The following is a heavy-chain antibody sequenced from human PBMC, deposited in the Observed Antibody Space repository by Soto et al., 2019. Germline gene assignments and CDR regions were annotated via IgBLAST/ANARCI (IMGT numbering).Heavy chain of an antibody. CDR2: ISYDGSNK. J-gene: IGHJ4*02. Sequence: QVQLVESGGGVVQPGRSLRLSCAASGFTFSSYAMHWVRQAPGKGLEWVAVISYDGSNKYYADSVKGRFTISRDNSQNTLYLQMNSLRAEDTAVYYCARGDYGDYFDYWGQGTLVTVSS. CDR3: ARGDYGDYFDY. D-gene: IGHD4-17*01. V-gene: IGHV3-30-3*01. CDR1: GFTFSSYA.